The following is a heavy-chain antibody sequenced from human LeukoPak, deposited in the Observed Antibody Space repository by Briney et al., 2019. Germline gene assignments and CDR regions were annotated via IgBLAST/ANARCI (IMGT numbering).Heavy chain of an antibody. CDR1: GGSISNYY. D-gene: IGHD6-13*01. Sequence: PSETLSLTCTVSGGSISNYYWSWIRQPPGKGLEWIGYIYYSGSTNYNPSLKSRVTISVDTSKNQFSLKLSSVTAADTAVYYCARGRLGIAAAGTLSWFDPWGQGTLVTVSS. J-gene: IGHJ5*02. CDR2: IYYSGST. CDR3: ARGRLGIAAAGTLSWFDP. V-gene: IGHV4-59*01.